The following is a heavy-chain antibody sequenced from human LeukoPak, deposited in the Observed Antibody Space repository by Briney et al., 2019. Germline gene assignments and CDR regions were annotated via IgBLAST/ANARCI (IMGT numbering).Heavy chain of an antibody. V-gene: IGHV1-2*02. Sequence: GASVKVSCKASGYTFTGYYMHWVRQAPGQGLEWMGWINPNSGGTNYAQKFQGRVTMTRDTSISTAYMELSRLRSDDTAVYYCARGGVVLLWFGELFAADYWGQGTLVTVSS. CDR1: GYTFTGYY. CDR2: INPNSGGT. D-gene: IGHD3-10*01. CDR3: ARGGVVLLWFGELFAADY. J-gene: IGHJ4*02.